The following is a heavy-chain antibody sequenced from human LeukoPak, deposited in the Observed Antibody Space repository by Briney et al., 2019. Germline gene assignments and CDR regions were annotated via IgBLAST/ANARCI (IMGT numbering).Heavy chain of an antibody. Sequence: GGSLRLSCAASGFTFSSYAMSWVRQAPGKGLEWVSAISGSGGSTYYADSVKGRFTISRDNSKNTLYLQMNSLRAEDTAVYYCARTITMVRGVTSTFDYWGQGTLVTVSS. J-gene: IGHJ4*02. V-gene: IGHV3-23*01. CDR2: ISGSGGST. D-gene: IGHD3-10*01. CDR3: ARTITMVRGVTSTFDY. CDR1: GFTFSSYA.